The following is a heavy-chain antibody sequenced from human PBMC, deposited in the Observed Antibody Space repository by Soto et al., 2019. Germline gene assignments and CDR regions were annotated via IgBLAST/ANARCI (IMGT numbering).Heavy chain of an antibody. J-gene: IGHJ3*02. Sequence: PSETLSLTCTVSGGSISSYYWSWVLQPPGKGLEWIGDIYYSGSTNYNPSLKSRVTISVDTSKNQFSLKLSSVTAADTAVYYCARRERDDAFDIWGQGTMVTVSS. CDR2: IYYSGST. CDR3: ARRERDDAFDI. V-gene: IGHV4-59*08. CDR1: GGSISSYY.